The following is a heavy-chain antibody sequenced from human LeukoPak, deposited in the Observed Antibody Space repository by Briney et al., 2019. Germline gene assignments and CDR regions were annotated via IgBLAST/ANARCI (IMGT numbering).Heavy chain of an antibody. D-gene: IGHD3-22*01. CDR2: IYTSGST. J-gene: IGHJ3*02. Sequence: SETLSLTCTVSGGSISSYYWSWIRQPAGKGLEWIGRIYTSGSTNYNPSLKSRVTMSVDTSKNQFSLKLSSVTAADTAVYYCAREYYDISGDAFDIWGQGTMVTVSS. V-gene: IGHV4-4*07. CDR1: GGSISSYY. CDR3: AREYYDISGDAFDI.